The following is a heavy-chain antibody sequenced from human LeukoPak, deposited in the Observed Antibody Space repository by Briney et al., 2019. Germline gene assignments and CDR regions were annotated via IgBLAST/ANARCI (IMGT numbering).Heavy chain of an antibody. CDR3: ARGYRYYDSSGYYSVDY. CDR2: MNPNSGNT. D-gene: IGHD3-22*01. Sequence: ASVKVSCKASGYTFTSYDINWVRQATGQGLEWMGWMNPNSGNTGYAQKFRGRVTMTRNTSISTAYMELSSLRSEDTAVYYCARGYRYYDSSGYYSVDYWGQGTLVTVSS. CDR1: GYTFTSYD. V-gene: IGHV1-8*01. J-gene: IGHJ4*02.